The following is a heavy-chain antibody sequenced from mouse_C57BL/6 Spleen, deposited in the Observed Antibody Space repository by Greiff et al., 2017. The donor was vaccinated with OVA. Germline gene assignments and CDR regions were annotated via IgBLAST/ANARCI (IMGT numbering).Heavy chain of an antibody. CDR1: GFTFSSYG. V-gene: IGHV5-6*02. J-gene: IGHJ2*01. CDR3: ARHVDTTVVAPGYFDY. CDR2: ISSGGSYT. D-gene: IGHD1-1*01. Sequence: EVKVEESGGDLVKPGGSLKLSCAASGFTFSSYGMSWVRQTPDKRLEWVATISSGGSYTYYPDSVKGRFTISRDNAKNTLYLQMSSLKSEDTAMYYCARHVDTTVVAPGYFDYWGQGTTLTVSS.